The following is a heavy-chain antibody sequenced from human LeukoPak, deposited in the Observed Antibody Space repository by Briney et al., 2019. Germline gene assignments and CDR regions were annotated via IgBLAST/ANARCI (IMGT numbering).Heavy chain of an antibody. CDR2: IYTSGST. J-gene: IGHJ4*02. CDR3: ASLSPAAAGRNY. V-gene: IGHV4-4*07. CDR1: GGSISSYY. D-gene: IGHD6-13*01. Sequence: SETLSLTCTVSGGSISSYYWSWIRQPAGKGLEWIGRIYTSGSTNYNPSLKSRVTMSVDTSKNQFSLKLSSVTAADTAVYYCASLSPAAAGRNYWDQGTLVTVSS.